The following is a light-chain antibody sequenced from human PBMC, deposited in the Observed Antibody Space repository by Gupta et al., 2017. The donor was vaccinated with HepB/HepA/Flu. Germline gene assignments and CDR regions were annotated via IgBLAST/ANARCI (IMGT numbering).Light chain of an antibody. CDR2: AAS. CDR3: LQDYSYPRT. CDR1: QGISSY. V-gene: IGKV1-8*01. Sequence: AIRMTQSPSSFSASTGDRVTITCRASQGISSYLAWYQQKPGKAPKLLIYAASTVQSGVPSRFSGSGSGTDFTLTISGLQSEDFATYYCLQDYSYPRTFGQGTKVEIK. J-gene: IGKJ1*01.